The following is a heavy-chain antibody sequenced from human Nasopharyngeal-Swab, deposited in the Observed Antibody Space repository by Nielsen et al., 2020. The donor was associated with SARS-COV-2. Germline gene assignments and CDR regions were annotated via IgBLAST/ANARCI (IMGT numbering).Heavy chain of an antibody. V-gene: IGHV1-69*13. CDR2: IIPIFGTA. J-gene: IGHJ4*02. D-gene: IGHD6-6*01. CDR1: GGTFSSYA. CDR3: ARSGYSNSDIDY. Sequence: SVTVSCKASGGTFSSYAISWVRQAPGQGLEWMGGIIPIFGTADYAQKFQDRVTITADESTSTAYMELSSLRAEDTAVYYCARSGYSNSDIDYWGQGTLVTVSS.